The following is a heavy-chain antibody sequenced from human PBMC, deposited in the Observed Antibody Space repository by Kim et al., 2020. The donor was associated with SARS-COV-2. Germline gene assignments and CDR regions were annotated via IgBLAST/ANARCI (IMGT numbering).Heavy chain of an antibody. Sequence: YAEPVKGRFTISRDHSKNPLYLQMNSLSAADMAVYYCAKLPMPGSYIDYWGQGTLVTVSS. V-gene: IGHV3-23*01. D-gene: IGHD1-26*01. CDR3: AKLPMPGSYIDY. J-gene: IGHJ4*02.